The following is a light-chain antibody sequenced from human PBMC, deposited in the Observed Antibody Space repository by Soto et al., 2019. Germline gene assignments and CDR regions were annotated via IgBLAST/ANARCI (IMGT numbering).Light chain of an antibody. CDR2: EVS. CDR3: SSYTSSSTLV. CDR1: SSDVGGYNY. V-gene: IGLV2-14*01. Sequence: QSALTQPASVSGSPGQSITISCTGTSSDVGGYNYVSWYQQHPGKAPKLMICEVSNRPSGVSNRFSGSKSGNTASLTISGVQAEDEADYYCSSYTSSSTLVFGTGTKVTVL. J-gene: IGLJ1*01.